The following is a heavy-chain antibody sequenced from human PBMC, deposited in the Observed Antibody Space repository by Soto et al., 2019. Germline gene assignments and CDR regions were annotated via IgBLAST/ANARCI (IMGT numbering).Heavy chain of an antibody. CDR1: GFPFSKYG. CDR2: IWYDGSKK. CDR3: ARLGGSGGDSIEH. J-gene: IGHJ4*02. Sequence: QVQLVKSGGGVVQPGRSLRLSCAASGFPFSKYGMHWVRQAPGKGLEWVAIIWYDGSKKYYGDSVKGRFTISRDNSKDTLFLQMNSLRADDTAMYYCARLGGSGGDSIEHWGQGTLVTVSS. D-gene: IGHD3-10*01. V-gene: IGHV3-33*01.